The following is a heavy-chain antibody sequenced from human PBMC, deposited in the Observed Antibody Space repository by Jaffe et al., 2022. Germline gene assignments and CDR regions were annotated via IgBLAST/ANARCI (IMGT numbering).Heavy chain of an antibody. D-gene: IGHD1-7*01. CDR2: IVVGSGNT. Sequence: QMQLVQSGPEVKKPGTSVKVSCKASGFTFTSSAVQWVRQARGQRLEWIGWIVVGSGNTNYAQKFQERVTITRDMSTSTAYMDLSSLRYEDTAVYYCAASPSITGTHRERYYYYYMDVWGKGTTVTVSS. J-gene: IGHJ6*03. V-gene: IGHV1-58*01. CDR1: GFTFTSSA. CDR3: AASPSITGTHRERYYYYYMDV.